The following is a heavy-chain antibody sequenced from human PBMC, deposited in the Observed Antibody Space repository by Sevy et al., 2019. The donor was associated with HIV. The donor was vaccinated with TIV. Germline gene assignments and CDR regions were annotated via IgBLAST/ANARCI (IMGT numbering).Heavy chain of an antibody. CDR1: GYTFSSFG. CDR3: ARISTVRGLFNYFDP. Sequence: ASVKVSCKASGYTFSSFGVSWVRQAPGQGLEWMGWIGAYNGNIKYAQNLQDRVTMTTDTSTCTAYMELTSLTSDDTAVYFCARISTVRGLFNYFDPWGQGTLVTVSS. J-gene: IGHJ5*02. CDR2: IGAYNGNI. D-gene: IGHD3-10*01. V-gene: IGHV1-18*01.